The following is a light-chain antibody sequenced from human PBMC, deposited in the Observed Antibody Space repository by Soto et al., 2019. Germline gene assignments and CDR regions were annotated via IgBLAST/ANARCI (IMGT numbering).Light chain of an antibody. CDR2: DAS. J-gene: IGKJ4*01. Sequence: DIQMTQSPSTLSASVGDTVTVTCLASQSVSGWLAWYQQKPGKAPQILIYDASKLEPGVPSRLSGGGSGTQFTLTISSLQPDDFATYYCQQYDTYPLTFGGGTKVDIK. V-gene: IGKV1-5*01. CDR1: QSVSGW. CDR3: QQYDTYPLT.